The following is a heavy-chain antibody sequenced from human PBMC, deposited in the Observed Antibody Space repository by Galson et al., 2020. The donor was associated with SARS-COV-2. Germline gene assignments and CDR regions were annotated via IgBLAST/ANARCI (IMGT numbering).Heavy chain of an antibody. CDR2: IKSDGSDA. V-gene: IGHV3-74*03. CDR3: ARDGNWKRDY. CDR1: GFTFSSYW. Sequence: GGSLRLSCAASGFTFSSYWMHWFRQAPGEGLVWVSLIKSDGSDAKYADSVKGRFTISRDNAKNTLYLQLNSLRVEDTAVYYCARDGNWKRDYWGQGTLVTVSS. J-gene: IGHJ4*02. D-gene: IGHD1-1*01.